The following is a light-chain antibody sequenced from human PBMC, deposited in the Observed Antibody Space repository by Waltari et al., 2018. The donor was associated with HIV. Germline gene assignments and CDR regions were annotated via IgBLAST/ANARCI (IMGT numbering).Light chain of an antibody. CDR2: EVD. CDR3: CSYAGAYTDV. V-gene: IGLV2-11*01. J-gene: IGLJ1*01. CDR1: SSDIGYFDY. Sequence: QSALTQPRSVSGSPGQSVTISCTGTSSDIGYFDYVSWYQQYPGKAPKVIIYEVDQRHSGFQDRFTGSNAGITASLTISGLQGEDEADYYCCSYAGAYTDVFGTGTKVNVL.